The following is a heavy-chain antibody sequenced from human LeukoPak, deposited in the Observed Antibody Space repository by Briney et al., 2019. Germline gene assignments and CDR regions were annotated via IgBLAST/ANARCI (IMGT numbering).Heavy chain of an antibody. D-gene: IGHD3-9*01. J-gene: IGHJ4*02. Sequence: SETLSLTCAVYGGSFSGYYWSWIRQPPGKGLEWIGEINHSGSTNYNPSLKSRVTISVDTSKNQFSLKLSSVTAADTAVYYCARGTRILTGYGYYFDYWGQGTLVTVSS. V-gene: IGHV4-34*01. CDR2: INHSGST. CDR1: GGSFSGYY. CDR3: ARGTRILTGYGYYFDY.